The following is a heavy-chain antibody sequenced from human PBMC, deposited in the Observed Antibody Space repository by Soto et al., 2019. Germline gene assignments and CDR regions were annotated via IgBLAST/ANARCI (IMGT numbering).Heavy chain of an antibody. J-gene: IGHJ4*02. V-gene: IGHV4-31*03. CDR1: GGSISSGGYY. CDR2: IYYSGST. Sequence: QVQLQESGPGLVKPSQTLSLTCTVSGGSISSGGYYWSWIRQHPGKGLEWIGYIYYSGSTYYNPFLKSRVTISVDTYKNQFSLKLSSVAAADTAVYYCARDRWYYYDSSGYAYFDYWGQGTLVTVSS. D-gene: IGHD3-22*01. CDR3: ARDRWYYYDSSGYAYFDY.